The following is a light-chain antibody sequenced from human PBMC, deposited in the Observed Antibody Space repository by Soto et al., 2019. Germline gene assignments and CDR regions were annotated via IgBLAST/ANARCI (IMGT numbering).Light chain of an antibody. CDR1: QDNSNY. Sequence: DLQMTQSPSSLSASVGDRVTLTCQASQDNSNYLKWYQQKPGKAPTLLIFDASNVETGVPSRFSGSGSCTHFTFTTPSLHAEEIATYDCQQYEGLPRTVGVGTKIEI. CDR2: DAS. CDR3: QQYEGLPRT. J-gene: IGKJ4*01. V-gene: IGKV1-33*01.